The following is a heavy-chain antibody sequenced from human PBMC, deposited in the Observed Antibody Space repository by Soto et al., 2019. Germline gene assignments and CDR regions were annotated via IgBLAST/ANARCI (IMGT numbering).Heavy chain of an antibody. CDR2: IYYSGST. D-gene: IGHD3-10*01. Sequence: SETLSLTCTVSGGSISSSSYYWGWIRQHPGKGLEWIGYIYYSGSTYYNPSLKSRVTISVDTSKNQFSLKLSSVTAADTAVYYCATEPAGSGYFDYWGQGTLVTVSS. J-gene: IGHJ4*02. V-gene: IGHV4-31*03. CDR3: ATEPAGSGYFDY. CDR1: GGSISSSSYY.